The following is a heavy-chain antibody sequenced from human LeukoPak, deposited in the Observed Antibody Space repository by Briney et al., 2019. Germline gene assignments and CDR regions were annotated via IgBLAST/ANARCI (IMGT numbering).Heavy chain of an antibody. Sequence: GEPLKISCKGSGYSFTSYWISWVRQMPGKGLEWMGRIDPSDSYTNYSPSFQGHVTISADKSISTAYLQWSSLKASDTAMYYCAETGILTGYYHDYWGQGTLVTVSS. J-gene: IGHJ4*02. CDR3: AETGILTGYYHDY. CDR2: IDPSDSYT. CDR1: GYSFTSYW. V-gene: IGHV5-10-1*01. D-gene: IGHD3-9*01.